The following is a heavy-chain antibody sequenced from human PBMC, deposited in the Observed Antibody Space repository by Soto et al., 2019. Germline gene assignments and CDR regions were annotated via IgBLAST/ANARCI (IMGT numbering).Heavy chain of an antibody. CDR2: SYYSGST. CDR3: ARHKGGYGGYVNFDY. J-gene: IGHJ4*02. Sequence: SETLSLTCTVSGGSISSYYWSWIRQPPGKRLEWIGFSYYSGSTNYNPSLKSRVTISVDTSKNQFSLKLTSVAVADTAVYYCARHKGGYGGYVNFDYWGQGTLVTVSS. V-gene: IGHV4-59*08. D-gene: IGHD5-12*01. CDR1: GGSISSYY.